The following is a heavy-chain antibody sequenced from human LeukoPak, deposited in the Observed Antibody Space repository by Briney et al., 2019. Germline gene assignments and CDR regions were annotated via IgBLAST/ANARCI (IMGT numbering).Heavy chain of an antibody. CDR2: ISASNGNT. V-gene: IGHV3-23*01. D-gene: IGHD6-13*01. Sequence: GGSLRLSCAGSGFTFSSYAMTWVRQAPGKGLKWVSGISASNGNTYHADSVKGRFTISRDNSKGTLYLQMNSLRAEDTAVYYCATGAAAGLAFDIWGQGTMVTVSS. CDR1: GFTFSSYA. CDR3: ATGAAAGLAFDI. J-gene: IGHJ3*02.